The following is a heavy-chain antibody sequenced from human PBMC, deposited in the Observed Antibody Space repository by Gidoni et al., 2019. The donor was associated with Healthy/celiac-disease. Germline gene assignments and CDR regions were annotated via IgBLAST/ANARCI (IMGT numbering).Heavy chain of an antibody. Sequence: QVQLVQSGAEVKKPGASVKVSCKASGYTFTGYYMHWVRQAPGQGLEWMGWINPNRGGTNYAQKFQGRVTMTRDTSISTAYMELSRLRSDDTAVYYCARDSTYYYDSSGYPGYYYGMDVWGQGTTVTVSS. V-gene: IGHV1-2*02. D-gene: IGHD3-22*01. J-gene: IGHJ6*02. CDR1: GYTFTGYY. CDR3: ARDSTYYYDSSGYPGYYYGMDV. CDR2: INPNRGGT.